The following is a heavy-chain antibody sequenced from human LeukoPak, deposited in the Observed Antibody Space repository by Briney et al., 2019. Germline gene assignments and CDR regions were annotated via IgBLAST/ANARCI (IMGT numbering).Heavy chain of an antibody. CDR3: ARWTTTYLDY. CDR2: MYYSENT. Sequence: SETLSLTCAVYGGSFSGYYWSWIRQPPGKGLEWIGYMYYSENTNYNPSLKSRVTISVDTSKNQFSLKLSSVTAADTAVYYCARWTTTYLDYWGQGTLVTVSS. D-gene: IGHD4-11*01. CDR1: GGSFSGYY. J-gene: IGHJ4*02. V-gene: IGHV4-59*12.